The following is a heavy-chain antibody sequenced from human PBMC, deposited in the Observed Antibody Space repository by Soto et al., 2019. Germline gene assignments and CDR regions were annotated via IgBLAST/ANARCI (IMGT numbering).Heavy chain of an antibody. Sequence: PSETLSLTCTVSGGSISSYYWSWIRRPPGKGLEWIGYIYYSGSTNYNPSLKSRVTISVDTSKNQFSLKLSSVTAADTAVYYCARGPNIAARGATWYFDLWGRGTLVTVSS. V-gene: IGHV4-59*12. CDR1: GGSISSYY. J-gene: IGHJ2*01. CDR2: IYYSGST. D-gene: IGHD6-6*01. CDR3: ARGPNIAARGATWYFDL.